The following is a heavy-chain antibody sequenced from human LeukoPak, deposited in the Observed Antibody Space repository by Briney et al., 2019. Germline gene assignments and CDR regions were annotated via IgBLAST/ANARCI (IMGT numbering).Heavy chain of an antibody. J-gene: IGHJ4*02. CDR1: GFTFSDYS. CDR2: ISISGSFI. D-gene: IGHD3-10*01. V-gene: IGHV3-48*01. Sequence: TGGSLRLSCAASGFTFSDYSMTWVRRAPGKGLEWLSYISISGSFIYYADSVKGRFTISRDNGRNSLHLQMNSLRAEDTAVYYCAREVYYGSGRRFDLWGQGTLVTVSS. CDR3: AREVYYGSGRRFDL.